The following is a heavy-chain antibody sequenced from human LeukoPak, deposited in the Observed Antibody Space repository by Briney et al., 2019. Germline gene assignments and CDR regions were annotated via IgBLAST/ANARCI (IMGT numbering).Heavy chain of an antibody. Sequence: ASVKVSCKASGGTFSSYAISWVRQAPGQGLEWMGGIIPIFGTANYAQKFQGRVTITADKSTSTAYMELSSLRSEDTAVYYCARDPGYSYGYSDYWGQGTLVTVSS. CDR3: ARDPGYSYGYSDY. CDR1: GGTFSSYA. CDR2: IIPIFGTA. V-gene: IGHV1-69*06. J-gene: IGHJ4*02. D-gene: IGHD5-18*01.